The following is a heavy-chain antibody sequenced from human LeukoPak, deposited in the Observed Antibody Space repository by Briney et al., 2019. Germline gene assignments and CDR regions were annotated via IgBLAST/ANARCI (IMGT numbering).Heavy chain of an antibody. J-gene: IGHJ4*02. CDR1: GYTFTSYG. Sequence: ASVKVSCKASGYTFTSYGISWVRQAPGQGLEWMGWISAYNGNINCAQKLQGRVTMTTDTSTSTAYMELRSLRSDDTAVYYCARVDTAMVFGYWGQGTLVTVSS. CDR3: ARVDTAMVFGY. CDR2: ISAYNGNI. V-gene: IGHV1-18*01. D-gene: IGHD5-18*01.